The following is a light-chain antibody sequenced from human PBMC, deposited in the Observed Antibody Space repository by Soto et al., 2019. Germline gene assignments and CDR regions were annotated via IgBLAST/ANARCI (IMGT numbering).Light chain of an antibody. CDR3: QQRSDWPTIT. Sequence: ETVLTQSPSTLSLTPGERDTLTCRASQGVSSFLAWYQQIPGQAPRLLIYDASKRATGVPARFSGSGSGRDFTLTISSLGPEDFAVYYCQQRSDWPTITVGQGTRLEIK. V-gene: IGKV3-11*02. J-gene: IGKJ5*01. CDR1: QGVSSF. CDR2: DAS.